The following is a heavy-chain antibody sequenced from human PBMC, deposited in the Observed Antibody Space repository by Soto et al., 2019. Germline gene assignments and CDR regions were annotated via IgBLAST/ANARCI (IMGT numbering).Heavy chain of an antibody. CDR3: ARVRSGPRTYYFDY. Sequence: SETLSLTCTVSGGSISSYYWSWIRQPPGKGLEWIGYIYYSGSTNYNPSLKSRVTISVDTSKNQFSLKLSSVTAADTAVYYCARVRSGPRTYYFDYWGQGTLVTVSS. V-gene: IGHV4-59*01. CDR2: IYYSGST. J-gene: IGHJ4*02. CDR1: GGSISSYY. D-gene: IGHD3-3*01.